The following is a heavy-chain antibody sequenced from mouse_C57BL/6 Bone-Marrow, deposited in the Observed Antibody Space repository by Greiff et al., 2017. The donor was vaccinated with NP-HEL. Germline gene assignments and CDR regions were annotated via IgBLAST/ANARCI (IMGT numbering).Heavy chain of an antibody. J-gene: IGHJ2*01. Sequence: VQLQQSGAELARPGASVKLSCKASGYTFTSYGISWVKQRTGQGLEWIGEIYPRSGNTYYNEKFKGKATLTADTSSSSAYMELRSLTSEDAAVYFCARGGFYVDYWGQGTTLTVSS. V-gene: IGHV1-81*01. CDR3: ARGGFYVDY. CDR2: IYPRSGNT. CDR1: GYTFTSYG.